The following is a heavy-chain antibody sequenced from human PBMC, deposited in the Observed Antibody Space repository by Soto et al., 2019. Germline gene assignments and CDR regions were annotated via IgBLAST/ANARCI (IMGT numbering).Heavy chain of an antibody. CDR3: ARGVGSAAFDI. J-gene: IGHJ3*02. Sequence: SETLSLTCIVSGDSIRSGDYYWSWIRQPPGKGLEWIGYIYYRGSPYYNQSLESRLTVSLDTSKNQFSLKLSFVTAADTAVYYCARGVGSAAFDIWGQGTMVT. D-gene: IGHD2-8*01. CDR2: IYYRGSP. CDR1: GDSIRSGDYY. V-gene: IGHV4-31*03.